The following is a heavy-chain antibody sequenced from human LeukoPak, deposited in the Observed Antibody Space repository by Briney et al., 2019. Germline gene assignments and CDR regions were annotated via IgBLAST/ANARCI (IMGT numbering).Heavy chain of an antibody. CDR1: GFTFSSYG. D-gene: IGHD3-22*01. CDR2: ISYDGSNK. CDR3: AKTGLMRYYYDSSGYSHFDY. J-gene: IGHJ4*02. Sequence: GGSLRLSCAASGFTFSSYGMHWVRQAPGKGQEWVAVISYDGSNKYYADSVKGRFTISRDNSKNTLYLQMNSLRAEDTAVYYCAKTGLMRYYYDSSGYSHFDYWGQGTLVTVSS. V-gene: IGHV3-30*18.